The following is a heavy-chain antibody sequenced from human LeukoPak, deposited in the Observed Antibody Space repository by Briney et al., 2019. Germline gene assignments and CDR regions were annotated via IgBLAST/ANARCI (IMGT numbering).Heavy chain of an antibody. CDR3: ARDKGVVVAAPTGPYYYYGMDV. CDR1: GGSISSYY. Sequence: SETLSLTCTVSGGSISSYYWSWIRQPPGKGLEWIGYIYYSGSTNYNPSLKSRVTISVDTSENQFSLKLSSVTAADTAVYYCARDKGVVVAAPTGPYYYYGMDVWGQGTTVTVSS. CDR2: IYYSGST. J-gene: IGHJ6*02. V-gene: IGHV4-59*01. D-gene: IGHD2-15*01.